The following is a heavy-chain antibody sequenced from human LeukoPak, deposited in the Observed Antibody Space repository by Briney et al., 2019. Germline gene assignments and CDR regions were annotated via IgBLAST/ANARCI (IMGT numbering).Heavy chain of an antibody. CDR3: AKPYQRQNNWFDP. J-gene: IGHJ5*02. Sequence: GGSLRLSCAASGFTFITYDMHWVRQTPGKGLEWAALIRYDAYNTYYADSVKGRFTISRDNSKNTLYLQLDSLSAEDTAVYYCAKPYQRQNNWFDPWGQGTLVTVSS. CDR1: GFTFITYD. D-gene: IGHD2-2*01. V-gene: IGHV3-30*02. CDR2: IRYDAYNT.